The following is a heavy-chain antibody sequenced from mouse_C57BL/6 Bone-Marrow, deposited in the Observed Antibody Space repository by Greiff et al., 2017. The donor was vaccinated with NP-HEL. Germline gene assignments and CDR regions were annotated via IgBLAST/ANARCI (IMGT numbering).Heavy chain of an antibody. D-gene: IGHD2-3*01. Sequence: DVKLVESGGGLVQPGGSLKLSCAASGFTFSDYGMAWVRQAPRKGPEWVAFISNLAYSIYYADTVTGRFTISRENAKNTLYLEMSSLRSEDTAMYYCARHDGYYVGFAYWGQGTLVTVSA. CDR3: ARHDGYYVGFAY. J-gene: IGHJ3*01. V-gene: IGHV5-15*01. CDR1: GFTFSDYG. CDR2: ISNLAYSI.